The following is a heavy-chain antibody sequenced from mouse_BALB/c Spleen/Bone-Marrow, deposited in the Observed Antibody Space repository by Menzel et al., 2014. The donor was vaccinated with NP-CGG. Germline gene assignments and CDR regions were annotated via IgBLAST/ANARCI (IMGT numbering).Heavy chain of an antibody. J-gene: IGHJ3*01. V-gene: IGHV4-1*02. CDR2: INPDSSTI. CDR1: GFDFSRYW. D-gene: IGHD4-1*01. CDR3: ARNWDVGFAY. Sequence: EVKLVESGGGLVQPGGSLKLSCAASGFDFSRYWMSWVRQAPGKGLEWIGGINPDSSTINYTPSLKDKFIISRDNAKNTLYLQMSKVRSEDTALYYCARNWDVGFAYWGQGTLVTVSA.